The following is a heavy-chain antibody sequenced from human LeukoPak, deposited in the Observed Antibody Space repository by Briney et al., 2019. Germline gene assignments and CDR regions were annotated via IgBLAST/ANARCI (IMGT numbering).Heavy chain of an antibody. CDR2: INPSGGST. CDR1: GYTFTSYY. D-gene: IGHD3-10*01. Sequence: ASVKVSCKASGYTFTSYYMHWVRQAPGQGLEWMGIINPSGGSTTYAQKFQGRVTMTRDTSTRIVYTELSSLRSEDTAAYYCARVGPDDAFDIWGQGTMVTVSS. V-gene: IGHV1-46*01. CDR3: ARVGPDDAFDI. J-gene: IGHJ3*02.